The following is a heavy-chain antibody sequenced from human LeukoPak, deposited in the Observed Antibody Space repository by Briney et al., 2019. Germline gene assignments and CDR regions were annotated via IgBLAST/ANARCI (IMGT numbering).Heavy chain of an antibody. J-gene: IGHJ4*02. CDR1: GGSISSGDYY. CDR2: IYYSGST. Sequence: PSQTLSLTCTVSGGSISSGDYYWSWIRQPPGKGLEWIGYIYYSGSTYYNPSLKSRVTISVDTSKNQFSLKLSPVTAADTAVYYCARGGGDILTGYSYYFDYWGQGTLVTVSS. D-gene: IGHD3-9*01. CDR3: ARGGGDILTGYSYYFDY. V-gene: IGHV4-30-4*08.